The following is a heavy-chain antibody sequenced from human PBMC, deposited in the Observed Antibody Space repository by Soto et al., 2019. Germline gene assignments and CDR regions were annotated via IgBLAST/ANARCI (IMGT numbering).Heavy chain of an antibody. CDR2: IYYSGST. CDR3: ARLRRMTAITVSYYFDY. CDR1: GDSISSFY. D-gene: IGHD4-4*01. J-gene: IGHJ4*02. V-gene: IGHV4-59*01. Sequence: SETLSLTCTVSGDSISSFYWSWVRQPPGKGLEWIGYIYYSGSTSYNPPLESRVTISVDTSENQFSLKLSSVTAADTAVYYCARLRRMTAITVSYYFDYWGQGTLVTVSS.